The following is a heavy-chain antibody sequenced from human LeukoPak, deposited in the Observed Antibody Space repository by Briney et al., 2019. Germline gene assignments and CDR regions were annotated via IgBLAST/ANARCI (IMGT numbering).Heavy chain of an antibody. J-gene: IGHJ4*02. D-gene: IGHD2-21*02. Sequence: SETLSLTCTVSGGSLSSYYWSWARQPPGKGLEWIGYIYSSGSTNYNPSLRSRVTLSIDTSKNQFSLKLSSVTPADTAVYYCARDVYCGGDCSYFDSWGQGTLVTVSS. V-gene: IGHV4-59*01. CDR1: GGSLSSYY. CDR2: IYSSGST. CDR3: ARDVYCGGDCSYFDS.